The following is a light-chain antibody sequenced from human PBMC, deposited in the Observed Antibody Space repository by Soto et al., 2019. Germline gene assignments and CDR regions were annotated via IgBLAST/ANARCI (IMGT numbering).Light chain of an antibody. CDR2: GSS. CDR1: QTVHTN. J-gene: IGKJ1*01. CDR3: QQYVSSPRT. V-gene: IGKV3D-15*01. Sequence: ETVMTQSPATLSGSPGDRVTLSCRASQTVHTNLAWFQQKPGQAPKLLIYGSSTRAAGIPDRFSGSESGTGFTLTISSLEPEDFAVYYCQQYVSSPRTFGQGTKVDI.